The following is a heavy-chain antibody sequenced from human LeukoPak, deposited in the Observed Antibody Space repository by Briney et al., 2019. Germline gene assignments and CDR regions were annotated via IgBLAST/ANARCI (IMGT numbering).Heavy chain of an antibody. CDR2: ISPNSDNI. CDR3: VRETGWLFVF. V-gene: IGHV3-11*04. CDR1: GFSFRDRY. D-gene: IGHD5-12*01. J-gene: IGHJ4*02. Sequence: GGSLRLSCAATGFSFRDRYMSWIRQAPGKGMEWVAYISPNSDNIHYADSVKGRLTISRDNAKNSLFLQVNSLRAKDTAVYYCVRETGWLFVFWGQGTLVIVSS.